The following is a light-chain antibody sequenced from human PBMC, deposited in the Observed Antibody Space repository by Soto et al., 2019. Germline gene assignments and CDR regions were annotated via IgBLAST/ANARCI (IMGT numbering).Light chain of an antibody. V-gene: IGKV3-11*01. CDR2: DAS. J-gene: IGKJ3*01. Sequence: EIVLTQSPATLSLSPGERATLSCRASQSVSTYLAWYQQKPGQAPRLLIYDASKRATGIPARFSGSGSGTDFTLTISSLEPEDFAVYYCQQYGVSPLTFGPGTKVEIK. CDR3: QQYGVSPLT. CDR1: QSVSTY.